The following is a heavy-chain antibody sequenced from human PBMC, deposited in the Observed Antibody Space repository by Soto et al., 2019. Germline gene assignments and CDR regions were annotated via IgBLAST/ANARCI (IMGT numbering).Heavy chain of an antibody. CDR2: INSGGST. Sequence: EVQLVESGGGLVQPGGSLRLSCAASGFTVISNYMSWVRQAPGKGLEWGSVINSGGSTYYADSVKRRFTISRHNSKNPLYLQVNSLRAEDTAVHYGARGGRVMVAVAGNYYYHVMDVWGPGKTVTASS. CDR1: GFTVISNY. J-gene: IGHJ6*02. CDR3: ARGGRVMVAVAGNYYYHVMDV. D-gene: IGHD2-15*01. V-gene: IGHV3-53*04.